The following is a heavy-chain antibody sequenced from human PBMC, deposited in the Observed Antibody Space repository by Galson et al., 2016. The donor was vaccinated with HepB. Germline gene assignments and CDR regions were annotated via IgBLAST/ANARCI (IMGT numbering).Heavy chain of an antibody. Sequence: SLRLSCAASGFTFSSYWMHWVRQAPGKGLVWVSRISTDGRTANQADSVKGRFTISRENARNTVYLQMNSLTAEDTAVYYCGAFRGDSSGYGEYWRQGTLVTVSS. J-gene: IGHJ4*02. CDR2: ISTDGRTA. CDR1: GFTFSSYW. V-gene: IGHV3-74*01. D-gene: IGHD5-18*01. CDR3: GAFRGDSSGYGEY.